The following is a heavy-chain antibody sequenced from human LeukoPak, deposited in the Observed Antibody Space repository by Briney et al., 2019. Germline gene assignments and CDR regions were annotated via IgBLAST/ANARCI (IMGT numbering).Heavy chain of an antibody. J-gene: IGHJ6*03. D-gene: IGHD2-2*01. CDR1: GGSFSGYY. CDR3: ACQGYPVVPAATPYYYYMDV. V-gene: IGHV4-34*01. Sequence: PSETLSLTCAVYGGSFSGYYWSWIRQPPGKGLGWIGEINHSGSTNYNPSLKSRVTISVDTSKNQFSLRLSSVTAADTAVYYCACQGYPVVPAATPYYYYMDVWGKGTTVTVSS. CDR2: INHSGST.